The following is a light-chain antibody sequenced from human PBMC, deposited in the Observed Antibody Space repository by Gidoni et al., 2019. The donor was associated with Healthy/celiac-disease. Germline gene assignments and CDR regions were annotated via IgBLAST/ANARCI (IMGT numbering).Light chain of an antibody. V-gene: IGKV1-9*01. CDR1: QGMSSD. CDR3: QQLNSYPVT. Sequence: DILLNQSPSFLFAPVGDGVTITCRPSQGMSSDLAWYQQKPGQAPKLLLYAASTLQSGVPSRFSGSGSGTEFTLTISSLQPEDFATYYCQQLNSYPVTFGPGTKVDIK. CDR2: AAS. J-gene: IGKJ3*01.